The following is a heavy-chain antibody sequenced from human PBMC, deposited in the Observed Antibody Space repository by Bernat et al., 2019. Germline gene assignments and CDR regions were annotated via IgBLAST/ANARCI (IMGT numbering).Heavy chain of an antibody. CDR3: AKDRGYCSGGSCYVYGMDV. V-gene: IGHV3-30*18. CDR1: GFTFSSYG. J-gene: IGHJ6*02. CDR2: ISYDGSNK. Sequence: QVQLVESGGGVVQPGRSLRLSCAASGFTFSSYGMHWVRQAPGKGLEWVAVISYDGSNKYYADSVKGRFTISRDNSKNRLYLQMNSLRAEDTAVYYWAKDRGYCSGGSCYVYGMDVWGQGTTVTVSS. D-gene: IGHD2-15*01.